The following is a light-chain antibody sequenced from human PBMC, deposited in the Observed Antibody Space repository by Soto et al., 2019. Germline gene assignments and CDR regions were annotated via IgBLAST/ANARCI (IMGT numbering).Light chain of an antibody. Sequence: QLVLTQPPSASGTPGQRVTISCSGSSSNIGSNTVNWYQHLPGTAPKDLIYSSNRRPSGVPDRFSGSKSGTSASLAISGLQSEDEADYYCAGWDDSLNGVVFGGGTQLTVL. V-gene: IGLV1-44*01. CDR1: SSNIGSNT. J-gene: IGLJ2*01. CDR3: AGWDDSLNGVV. CDR2: SSN.